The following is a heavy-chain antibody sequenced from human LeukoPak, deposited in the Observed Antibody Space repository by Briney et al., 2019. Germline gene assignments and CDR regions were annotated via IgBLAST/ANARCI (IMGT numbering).Heavy chain of an antibody. CDR1: GFTFSSYA. J-gene: IGHJ6*03. D-gene: IGHD4-23*01. Sequence: GGSPRLSCAASGFTFSSYAMSWVRQAPGKGLEWVSTISGGSGSTFFADSVKGRFTISRDNSKGTLYLQMNSLRAEDTAVYSCAKLGGNSNFYYYYMDVWGKGTTVTVSS. V-gene: IGHV3-23*01. CDR3: AKLGGNSNFYYYYMDV. CDR2: ISGGSGST.